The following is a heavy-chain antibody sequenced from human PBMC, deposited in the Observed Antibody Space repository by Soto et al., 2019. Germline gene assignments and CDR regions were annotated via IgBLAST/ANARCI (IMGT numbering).Heavy chain of an antibody. CDR1: GFTFSSYW. CDR2: INGDGSST. Sequence: EVQLVESGGGLIQPGGSLRLSCAASGFTFSSYWMHWVRQAPGKGLVWVSRINGDGSSTSYADSVKGRFTISRDNAKNTLYLEMNSLRGEDTAVYDCTKVVTPVGGDFDYWGQGTQVTVSS. V-gene: IGHV3-74*01. J-gene: IGHJ4*02. D-gene: IGHD2-21*02. CDR3: TKVVTPVGGDFDY.